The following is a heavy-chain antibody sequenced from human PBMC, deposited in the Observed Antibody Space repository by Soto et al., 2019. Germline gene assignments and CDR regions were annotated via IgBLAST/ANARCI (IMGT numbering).Heavy chain of an antibody. CDR2: INHSGST. CDR1: GGSFSGYY. CDR3: ARALWFGAYYYYGMDV. Sequence: SGTLDLTCAVYGGSFSGYYWSWIRQPPGKGLEWIGEINHSGSTNYNPSLKSRVTISVDTSKNQFSLKLSSVTAADTAVYYCARALWFGAYYYYGMDVWGQGTTVTGSS. D-gene: IGHD3-10*01. V-gene: IGHV4-34*01. J-gene: IGHJ6*02.